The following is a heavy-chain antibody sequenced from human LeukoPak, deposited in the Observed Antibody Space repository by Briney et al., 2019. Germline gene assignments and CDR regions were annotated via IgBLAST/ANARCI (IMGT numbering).Heavy chain of an antibody. CDR1: GFALSDYW. CDR2: INLDGSTT. Sequence: GGSLRLSCAASGFALSDYWMHWVRQAPGKGLVWVSHINLDGSTTNYADSVKGRLTISRDNAKNTLYLQMNSLRAEDTAVYYCARGGGAFYDFWSGYYAFDIWGQGTMVTVSS. D-gene: IGHD3-3*01. J-gene: IGHJ3*02. CDR3: ARGGGAFYDFWSGYYAFDI. V-gene: IGHV3-74*01.